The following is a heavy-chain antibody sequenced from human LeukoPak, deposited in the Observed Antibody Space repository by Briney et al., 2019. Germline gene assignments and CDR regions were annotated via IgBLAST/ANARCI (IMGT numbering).Heavy chain of an antibody. D-gene: IGHD2-8*01. J-gene: IGHJ5*02. V-gene: IGHV4-38-2*02. CDR2: IYYSGST. CDR1: GYSISSDYY. Sequence: PSETLSLTCTVSGYSISSDYYWGWIRQPPGKGLEWIGYIYYSGSTNYNPSLKSRVTISVDTSKNQFSLNLSSVTAADTAVYYCAREGDKYANWFDTWGQGALVTVSS. CDR3: AREGDKYANWFDT.